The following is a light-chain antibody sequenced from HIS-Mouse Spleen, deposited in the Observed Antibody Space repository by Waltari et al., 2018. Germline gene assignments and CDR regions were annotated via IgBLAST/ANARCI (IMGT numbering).Light chain of an antibody. CDR1: SSYGGSYNL. Sequence: QSALTQPASVSGSPGQSITISCTGTSSYGGSYNLVSWYQQHPGKAPKLMIYEDRKRPSGIPGRFSGSSSGTMATLTISGAQVEDEADYYCYSTDSSGNHRVFGGGTKLTVL. J-gene: IGLJ2*01. CDR3: YSTDSSGNHRV. V-gene: IGLV2-23*01. CDR2: EDR.